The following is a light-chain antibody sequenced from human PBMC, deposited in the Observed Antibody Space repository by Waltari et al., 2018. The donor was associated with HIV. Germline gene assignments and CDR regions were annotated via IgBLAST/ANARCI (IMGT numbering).Light chain of an antibody. CDR3: QQSFSIPLT. Sequence: DLQMTQSPSSLSASVGDRVTLTCRASQSIRSYLNWYQQKPGKAPKLLIYGTTSLQSGVPSRFSGSGFGTDFTLTVSSLQPEDSATYYCQQSFSIPLTFGGGTKVEIK. V-gene: IGKV1-39*01. J-gene: IGKJ4*01. CDR1: QSIRSY. CDR2: GTT.